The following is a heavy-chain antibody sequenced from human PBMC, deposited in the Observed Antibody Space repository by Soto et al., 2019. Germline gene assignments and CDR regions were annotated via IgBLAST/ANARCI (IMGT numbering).Heavy chain of an antibody. CDR1: GGTFSSYA. D-gene: IGHD3-22*01. V-gene: IGHV1-69*13. CDR2: IIPIFGTA. J-gene: IGHJ3*02. CDR3: ASGYYDSSGYTARQHAFDI. Sequence: SVKVSCKASGGTFSSYAISWVRQAPGQGLEWMGGIIPIFGTANYAQKFQGRVTITADESTSAAYMELSSLRSEDTAVYYCASGYYDSSGYTARQHAFDIWGQGAMVTVSS.